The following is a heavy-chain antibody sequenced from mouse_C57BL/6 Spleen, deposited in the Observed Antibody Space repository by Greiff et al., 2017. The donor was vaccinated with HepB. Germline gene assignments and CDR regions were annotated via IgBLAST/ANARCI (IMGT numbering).Heavy chain of an antibody. J-gene: IGHJ3*01. CDR1: GYTFTDYY. Sequence: VQLQQSGPELVKPGASVKISCKASGYTFTDYYMNWVKQSHGKSLEWIGDINPNNGGTSYNQKFKGKATLTVDKSSSTAYMELRSLTSEDSAVYYCARDRGLYDGYYGFAYWGQGTLVTVSA. CDR2: INPNNGGT. D-gene: IGHD2-3*01. CDR3: ARDRGLYDGYYGFAY. V-gene: IGHV1-26*01.